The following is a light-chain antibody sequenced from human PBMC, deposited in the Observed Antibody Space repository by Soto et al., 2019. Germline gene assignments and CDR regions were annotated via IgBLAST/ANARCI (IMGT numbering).Light chain of an antibody. V-gene: IGKV3-11*01. CDR1: QSVSSY. CDR2: DAS. J-gene: IGKJ4*01. Sequence: EIVLTQSPATLSLSPGERATLSCRASQSVSSYLAWYQQKPGQAPRLLIYDASNRATGIPARFSGSGSGTDFTLTISSLEPEDFAVYYCQQRSNWLELTFGGGTKVEIK. CDR3: QQRSNWLELT.